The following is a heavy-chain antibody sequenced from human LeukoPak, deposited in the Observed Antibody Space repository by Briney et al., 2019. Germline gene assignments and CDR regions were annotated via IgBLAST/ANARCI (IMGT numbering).Heavy chain of an antibody. V-gene: IGHV3-48*01. J-gene: IGHJ4*02. CDR1: GFTFNGYN. Sequence: GGSLRLSCAASGFTFNGYNMNWVRQAPGKGLEWISYITSSSSSNSYADSVKGRFSISRDNSKNTLYLQMNSLRAEDTAVYYCARGDYHSKFDYWGQGTLVTVSS. D-gene: IGHD4-17*01. CDR3: ARGDYHSKFDY. CDR2: ITSSSSSN.